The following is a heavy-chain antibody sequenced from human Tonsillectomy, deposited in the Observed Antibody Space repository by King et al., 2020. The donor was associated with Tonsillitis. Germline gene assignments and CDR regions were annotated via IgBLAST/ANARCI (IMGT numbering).Heavy chain of an antibody. CDR3: ARDLITMVWGGWKVDDAFDI. CDR2: IYSGGST. Sequence: QLVQSGGGLVQPGGSLRLSCAASGFTVSSNYMSWVRQAPGKGLEWVSVIYSGGSTYYADSVKGRFTISRDNSKNTLYLQMNSLRAEDTAVYYCARDLITMVWGGWKVDDAFDIWGQGTMVTVSS. V-gene: IGHV3-66*01. D-gene: IGHD3-10*01. CDR1: GFTVSSNY. J-gene: IGHJ3*02.